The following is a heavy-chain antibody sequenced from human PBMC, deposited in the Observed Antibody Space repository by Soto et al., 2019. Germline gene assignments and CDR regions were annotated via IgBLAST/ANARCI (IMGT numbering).Heavy chain of an antibody. D-gene: IGHD1-20*01. J-gene: IGHJ6*02. Sequence: SVPTLVNPTETLTLTCTFSGFSLTSPGMCGSWIRQPPEKALEWLALIERGDDDKYYSTSLKTRLTISKDTRKKQVVLTMANMEPADTGTYYCPRSISAPPRLNGMDVWGQGTTVTFS. CDR2: IERGDDDK. CDR3: PRSISAPPRLNGMDV. CDR1: GFSLTSPGMC. V-gene: IGHV2-70*13.